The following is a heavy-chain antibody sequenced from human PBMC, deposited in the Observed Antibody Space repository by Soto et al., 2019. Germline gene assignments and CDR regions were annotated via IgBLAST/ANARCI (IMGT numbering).Heavy chain of an antibody. J-gene: IGHJ4*02. D-gene: IGHD4-4*01. CDR3: ATDSNKYSSSLRGRYFDY. V-gene: IGHV3-23*01. CDR2: ISGGGSNT. CDR1: GFPFSSYV. Sequence: EVQLLESGGGLVQRGGSLRLSCAASGFPFSSYVMSWVRQTPGKGLEWVSGISGGGSNTFYADYVKGRFTISRDNSKNTLLLQMNSLGAEDTAVYYCATDSNKYSSSLRGRYFDYWGQGIGVTVSS.